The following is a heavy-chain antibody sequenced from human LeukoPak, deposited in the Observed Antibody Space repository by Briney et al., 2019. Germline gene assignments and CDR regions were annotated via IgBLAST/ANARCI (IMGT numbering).Heavy chain of an antibody. CDR3: ARVRSSGWSYFDY. Sequence: PGGSLRLSCAASGFTFSSYWMHWVRQAPGKRLVWASRIDSDGSSTSYADSVNGRFTISRDNAKNTEYLQMNSLRAEDTAVYYCARVRSSGWSYFDYWGQGTLVTVSS. CDR2: IDSDGSST. D-gene: IGHD6-19*01. V-gene: IGHV3-74*01. CDR1: GFTFSSYW. J-gene: IGHJ4*02.